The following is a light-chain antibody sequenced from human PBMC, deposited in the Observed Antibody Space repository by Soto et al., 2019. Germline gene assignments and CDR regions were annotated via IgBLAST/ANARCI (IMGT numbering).Light chain of an antibody. Sequence: EVVLTQSPATLSLSPGERATLSCRASENVRTFVDWYQQKPGQAPRLLIYGASNRATGIPARFSGSGSGTDFTLTISNLEPEDFAVYYCQQHSHWPPWTCCQGTMVEIQ. CDR1: ENVRTF. CDR3: QQHSHWPPWT. V-gene: IGKV3-11*01. CDR2: GAS. J-gene: IGKJ1*01.